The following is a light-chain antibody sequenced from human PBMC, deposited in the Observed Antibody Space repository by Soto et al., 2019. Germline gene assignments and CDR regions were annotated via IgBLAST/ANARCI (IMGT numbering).Light chain of an antibody. Sequence: EIVLTQSPVTLSLSPGERATLSCRASQTVSRMYLSWFQQKPGQAPRLLIYGTSTRATGIPDRFSGSGSGTDFTLTVSSLQSEDFAFYFCLQYNNWPPTFGQGTKVDI. CDR2: GTS. CDR1: QTVSRMY. J-gene: IGKJ1*01. CDR3: LQYNNWPPT. V-gene: IGKV3D-7*01.